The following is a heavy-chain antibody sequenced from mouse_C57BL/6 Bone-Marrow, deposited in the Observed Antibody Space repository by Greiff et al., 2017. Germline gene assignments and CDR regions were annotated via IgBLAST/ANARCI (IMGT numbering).Heavy chain of an antibody. V-gene: IGHV10-1*01. CDR3: VRQHGYDHAMDY. J-gene: IGHJ4*01. Sequence: VQLKESGGGLVQPKGSLKLSCAASGFSFNTYAMNWVRQAPGQGLDWVARIRSKSNNYASYYAVSVKDRFTISRDDSESMLYLQMNNLKTEDSAMYYCVRQHGYDHAMDYWGQGTSVTVSS. D-gene: IGHD2-2*01. CDR1: GFSFNTYA. CDR2: IRSKSNNYAS.